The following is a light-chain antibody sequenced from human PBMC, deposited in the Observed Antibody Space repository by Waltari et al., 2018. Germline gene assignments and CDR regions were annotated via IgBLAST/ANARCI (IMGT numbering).Light chain of an antibody. CDR3: QTGGHGTWV. V-gene: IGLV4-69*01. J-gene: IGLJ3*02. CDR1: SGHSSNI. Sequence: QLVLTQSPSASASLGASVKLTCTLSSGHSSNIIAWHQQQPEKGPGYLMKVNSDGSHSKGDDIPDRFSGSSSGAGRYLTISGPQSEDEADYYCQTGGHGTWVFGGGTKLTVL. CDR2: VNSDGSH.